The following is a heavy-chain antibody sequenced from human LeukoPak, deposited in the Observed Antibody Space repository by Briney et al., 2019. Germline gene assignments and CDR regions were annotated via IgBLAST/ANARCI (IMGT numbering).Heavy chain of an antibody. CDR3: ARSGYCSGGSCYRGAFDI. D-gene: IGHD2-15*01. V-gene: IGHV3-66*01. Sequence: GGSLRLSCAASGFTVSSNYMSWVRQAPGKGLERVSVIYSGGSTYYADSVKGRFTISRDNSKNTLYLQMNSLRAEDTAVYYCARSGYCSGGSCYRGAFDIWGQGTMVTVSS. CDR2: IYSGGST. J-gene: IGHJ3*02. CDR1: GFTVSSNY.